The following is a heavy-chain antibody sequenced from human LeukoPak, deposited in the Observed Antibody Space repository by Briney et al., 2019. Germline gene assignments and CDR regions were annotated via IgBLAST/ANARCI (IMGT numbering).Heavy chain of an antibody. V-gene: IGHV4-39*01. CDR2: IYYSGNT. J-gene: IGHJ6*03. D-gene: IGHD3-22*01. CDR3: ARHVVDIVGGMIVVVYYMDV. Sequence: PSETLSLTCTVSGGSISNYYWGWIRQPPGMGLGWIGSIYYSGNTYYNPSLKSRVTISLDTSKNQFSLNLNSVTAADTAVYYCARHVVDIVGGMIVVVYYMDVWGKGTTVTISS. CDR1: GGSISNYY.